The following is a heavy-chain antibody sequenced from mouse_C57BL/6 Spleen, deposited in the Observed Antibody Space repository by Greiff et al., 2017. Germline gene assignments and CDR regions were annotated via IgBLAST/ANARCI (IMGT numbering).Heavy chain of an antibody. D-gene: IGHD1-1*01. Sequence: VQLQQSGAELVKPGASVKISCKASGFAFSSYWMTWVKQRPGKGLEWIGPICRGDGDTNYNGKFKGQSTLTADKSTSTAYMQLSSLTSEDSAVYVGARRLNYDGSSLDYWGQGTTLTVSS. CDR3: ARRLNYDGSSLDY. V-gene: IGHV1-80*01. CDR1: GFAFSSYW. J-gene: IGHJ2*01. CDR2: ICRGDGDT.